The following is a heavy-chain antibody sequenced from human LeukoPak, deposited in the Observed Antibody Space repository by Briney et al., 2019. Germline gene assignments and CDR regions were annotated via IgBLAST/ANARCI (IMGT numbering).Heavy chain of an antibody. V-gene: IGHV4-59*08. D-gene: IGHD5-12*01. CDR1: GGSISSYY. Sequence: SETLSLTCTVSGGSISSYYWSWIRQPPGMGLEWIGYIYYSGSTNYNPSLKSRVTISVDTSKNQFSLKLSSVTAADTAVYYCARLRYDCFDYWGQGTLVTVSS. CDR3: ARLRYDCFDY. CDR2: IYYSGST. J-gene: IGHJ4*02.